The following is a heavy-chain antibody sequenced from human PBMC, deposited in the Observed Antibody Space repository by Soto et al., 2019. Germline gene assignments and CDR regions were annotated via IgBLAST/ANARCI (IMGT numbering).Heavy chain of an antibody. Sequence: QVQLQQWGAGLLKPSETLSLTCAVYGGSFSGYYWSWIRQPPGKGLEWIGEINHSGSTNYNPSLNSRVTITVNTAXNQLSLKLSSVTAADTAVYYCARVGALGSSSCFDYWGQGTLVTVSS. V-gene: IGHV4-34*01. CDR3: ARVGALGSSSCFDY. D-gene: IGHD6-13*01. CDR2: INHSGST. J-gene: IGHJ4*02. CDR1: GGSFSGYY.